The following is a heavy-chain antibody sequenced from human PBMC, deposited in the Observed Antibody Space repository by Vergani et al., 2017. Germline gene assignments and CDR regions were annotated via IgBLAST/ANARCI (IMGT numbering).Heavy chain of an antibody. Sequence: QVQLVQSGAEVKKPGASVKVSCKASGYTFTGYYMHWVRQAPGQGLEWMGWINPNSGGTNYAQKFQGRVTRTRDTSISTAYMELSRLRSDDTAVYYCARSKVVVAATQAGWFEPWGQGTLVTVSS. D-gene: IGHD2-15*01. CDR1: GYTFTGYY. CDR2: INPNSGGT. J-gene: IGHJ5*02. CDR3: ARSKVVVAATQAGWFEP. V-gene: IGHV1-2*02.